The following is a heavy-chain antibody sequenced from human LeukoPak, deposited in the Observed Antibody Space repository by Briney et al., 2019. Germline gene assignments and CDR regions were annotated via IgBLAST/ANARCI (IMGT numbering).Heavy chain of an antibody. CDR2: IYNSGTT. D-gene: IGHD5-24*01. Sequence: SQTLSLTCTVSGGSISSGSYYWSWIRQPAGKGLEWIGRIYNSGTTNYNPSLKSRVTTSVDTSKNQLSLKLSSVTAADTAVYYCAKSFSETERATITAYWGQGTLVTVSS. V-gene: IGHV4-61*02. CDR1: GGSISSGSYY. CDR3: AKSFSETERATITAY. J-gene: IGHJ4*02.